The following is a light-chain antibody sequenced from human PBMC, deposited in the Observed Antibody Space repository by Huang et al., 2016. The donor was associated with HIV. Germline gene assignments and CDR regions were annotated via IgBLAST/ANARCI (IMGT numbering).Light chain of an antibody. CDR2: AAS. J-gene: IGKJ2*01. Sequence: DIQMTQSPSSLSASVGDRVTITCRASQSISSYLNWYQQKPGKAPKLLIYAASSLQSGVPSRYGGSGSGTDFTLTISSLQPEDFASYDCQQSYSTPYTFGQGTKLEIK. V-gene: IGKV1-39*01. CDR3: QQSYSTPYT. CDR1: QSISSY.